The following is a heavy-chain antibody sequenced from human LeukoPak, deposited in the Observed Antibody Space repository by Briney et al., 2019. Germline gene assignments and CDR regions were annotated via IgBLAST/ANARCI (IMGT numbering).Heavy chain of an antibody. D-gene: IGHD6-13*01. J-gene: IGHJ4*02. CDR1: GFTFSSYW. V-gene: IGHV3-53*01. CDR3: ARDPPGIAASGTYY. CDR2: IYSRGGT. Sequence: GGSLRLSCAASGFTFSSYWMSWVRQAPGKGLEWVSLIYSRGGTSYTDSVKGRFTTSRDSSKNTLFLQMNGLRVEDTAVYYCARDPPGIAASGTYYWGQGTLVTVSS.